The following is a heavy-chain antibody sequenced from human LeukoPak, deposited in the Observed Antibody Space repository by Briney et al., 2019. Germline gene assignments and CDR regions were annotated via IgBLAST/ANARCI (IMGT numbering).Heavy chain of an antibody. J-gene: IGHJ6*03. V-gene: IGHV4-4*02. Sequence: PSGTLSLTCAVSGGSISSSNWWSWVRQPPGKGLEWIGEIYHSGSTNYNPSLKSRVTISVDKSKNQFSLKLSSVTAADPAVYYCARDYYGSGSYFDYYYYYMDVWGKGTTVTISS. CDR2: IYHSGST. CDR1: GGSISSSNW. D-gene: IGHD3-10*01. CDR3: ARDYYGSGSYFDYYYYYMDV.